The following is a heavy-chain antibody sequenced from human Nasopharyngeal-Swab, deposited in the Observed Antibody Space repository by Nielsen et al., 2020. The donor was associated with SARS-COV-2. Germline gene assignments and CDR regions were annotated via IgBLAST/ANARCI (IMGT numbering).Heavy chain of an antibody. CDR2: IYTSGST. J-gene: IGHJ6*02. Sequence: ESLKISCTVSGGSISSYYWSWIRQPAGEGLEWIGRIYTSGSTNYNPSLKSRVTMSVDTSKNQFSLKLSSVTAADTAVYYCARGSRFTIFGVVPDYYYGMDVWGQGTTVTVSS. CDR1: GGSISSYY. D-gene: IGHD3-3*01. CDR3: ARGSRFTIFGVVPDYYYGMDV. V-gene: IGHV4-4*07.